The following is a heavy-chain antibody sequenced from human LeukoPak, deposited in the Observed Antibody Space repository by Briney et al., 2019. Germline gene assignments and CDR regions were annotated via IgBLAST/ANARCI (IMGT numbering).Heavy chain of an antibody. CDR2: ISSSSSTI. Sequence: GGSLRLSCAASGFTFSSYSMNWVRQAPGKGLEWVSYISSSSSTIYYADSVKGRFTISRDNAKNSLYLQMNSLRAEDTAVYYCARDIVVVPAAQTEYWGQGTLATVSS. D-gene: IGHD2-2*01. V-gene: IGHV3-48*01. J-gene: IGHJ4*02. CDR3: ARDIVVVPAAQTEY. CDR1: GFTFSSYS.